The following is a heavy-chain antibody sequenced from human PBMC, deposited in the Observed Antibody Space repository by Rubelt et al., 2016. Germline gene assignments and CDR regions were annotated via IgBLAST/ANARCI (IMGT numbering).Heavy chain of an antibody. CDR1: GFTVSSYY. D-gene: IGHD3-10*01. Sequence: VQLVESGGGLIQPGGSLRLSCAASGFTVSSYYMSWVRQAPGKGLEWVSYIGDLGDSTFYADSVKGRFTISRDNARNSLYIQRKKFSVEETAMYYCARGGRYGSRSHYLWDGLDGWGQGATVAVSS. V-gene: IGHV3-11*01. J-gene: IGHJ6*02. CDR2: IGDLGDST. CDR3: ARGGRYGSRSHYLWDGLDG.